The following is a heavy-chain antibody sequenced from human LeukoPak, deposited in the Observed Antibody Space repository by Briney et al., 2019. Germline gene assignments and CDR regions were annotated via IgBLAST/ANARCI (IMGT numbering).Heavy chain of an antibody. V-gene: IGHV3-7*01. CDR3: ARRGTIAVPVFWFDP. Sequence: GGSLRLSCAASGFTFSSYGMSWVRQAPGKGLEWVANIKQDGSEKYYLDSLKGRFTISRDNAKNSVYLQINRLRAEDTAVYYCARRGTIAVPVFWFDPWGQGTLVTVSS. D-gene: IGHD6-19*01. CDR1: GFTFSSYG. J-gene: IGHJ5*02. CDR2: IKQDGSEK.